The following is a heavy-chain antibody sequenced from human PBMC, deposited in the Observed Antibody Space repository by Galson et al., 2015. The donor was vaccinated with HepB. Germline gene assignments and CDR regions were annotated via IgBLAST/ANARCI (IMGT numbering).Heavy chain of an antibody. Sequence: QSGAEVKKPGESLRISCKVSGLSSGTNWIAWVRQMPEKGLELMGIIDLDDSETRYSPSFEGQVTISADGSIDTAYLQWSSLKASDRAIYFCARLKAVAAAGAGYLDYWGQGALITVSS. CDR1: GLSSGTNW. CDR3: ARLKAVAAAGAGYLDY. V-gene: IGHV5-51*03. D-gene: IGHD6-13*01. J-gene: IGHJ4*02. CDR2: IDLDDSET.